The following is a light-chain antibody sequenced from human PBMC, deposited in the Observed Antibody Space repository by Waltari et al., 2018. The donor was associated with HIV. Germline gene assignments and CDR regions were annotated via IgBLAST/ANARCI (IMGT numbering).Light chain of an antibody. CDR1: QSVTTN. Sequence: EIVMTQSSATLSVSPGESAILSCRAGQSVTTNLAWYQQKPGQAPRLLIYGASTRATGIPARFSGSGSGTGFTLTISSLQSEDFAIYYCQQYNNWPPEDTFGQGTKLEIK. J-gene: IGKJ2*01. V-gene: IGKV3-15*01. CDR2: GAS. CDR3: QQYNNWPPEDT.